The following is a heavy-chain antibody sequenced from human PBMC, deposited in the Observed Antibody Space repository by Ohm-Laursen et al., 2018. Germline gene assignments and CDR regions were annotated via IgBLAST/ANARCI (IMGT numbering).Heavy chain of an antibody. CDR3: ARGPRHYYDSSGYSGVGWYFDL. CDR2: ISAYNGNT. V-gene: IGHV1-18*01. Sequence: ASVKVSCKTSGYTFTSYGISWVRQAPGQGLEWMGWISAYNGNTNYAQKLQGRVTMTTDTSTSTAYMDLRSLRSDDTAVYYCARGPRHYYDSSGYSGVGWYFDLWGRGTLVTVSP. J-gene: IGHJ2*01. D-gene: IGHD3-22*01. CDR1: GYTFTSYG.